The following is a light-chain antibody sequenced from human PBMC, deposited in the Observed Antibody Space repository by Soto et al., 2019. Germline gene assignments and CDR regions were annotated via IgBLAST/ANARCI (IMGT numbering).Light chain of an antibody. CDR1: SSNIGSNA. V-gene: IGLV1-44*01. Sequence: QSVLTQPPSASGTPGQRVTISCSGSSSNIGSNAVSWYQHLPGTAPKLLIYNNNQRPSGVPDRFSGSKSGTSASLAISGLQSEDEADYFCVAWDDSLSGPVFGGGTKVTVL. J-gene: IGLJ3*02. CDR3: VAWDDSLSGPV. CDR2: NNN.